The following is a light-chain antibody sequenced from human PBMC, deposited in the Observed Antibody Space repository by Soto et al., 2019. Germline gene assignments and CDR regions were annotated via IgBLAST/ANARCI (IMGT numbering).Light chain of an antibody. CDR1: QSISIY. Sequence: EIVLTQSPATLSLSPGERVTLSCRASQSISIYLAWYQQKPDQASRLLIYDASNRATGIPARFSGSGSGTDFTLTISSLEPEDFALYFCQQRSSWPPTFGGGTKVDIK. CDR2: DAS. V-gene: IGKV3-11*01. J-gene: IGKJ4*01. CDR3: QQRSSWPPT.